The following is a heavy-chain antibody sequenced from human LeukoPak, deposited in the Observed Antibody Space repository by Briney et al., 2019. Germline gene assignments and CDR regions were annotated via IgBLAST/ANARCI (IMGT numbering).Heavy chain of an antibody. V-gene: IGHV3-23*01. J-gene: IGHJ4*02. D-gene: IGHD3-10*01. CDR1: GFTFSSYA. CDR3: AKDLWFGDNQGY. Sequence: GGSLRLSCAASGFTFSSYAMSWVRQAPGKGLGWVSAISGSGGSTYYADSVKGRFTISRDNSKNTLYLQMSSLRAEDTAVYYCAKDLWFGDNQGYWGQGTLVTVSS. CDR2: ISGSGGST.